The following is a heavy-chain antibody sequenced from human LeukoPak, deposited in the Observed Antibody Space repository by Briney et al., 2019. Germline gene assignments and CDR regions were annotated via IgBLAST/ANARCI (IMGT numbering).Heavy chain of an antibody. CDR3: ARGGYYDSGTSYNPFDY. J-gene: IGHJ4*02. Sequence: GGSLRLSCAASGFTFSTYWRHWVRQAPGKGLVWVSRINSDGSRTNYTDSVKGRFTISRDNAKNTLYLQVNSLIAEDTAVYYCARGGYYDSGTSYNPFDYWGQGTLVTVSS. V-gene: IGHV3-74*01. CDR2: INSDGSRT. CDR1: GFTFSTYW. D-gene: IGHD3-10*01.